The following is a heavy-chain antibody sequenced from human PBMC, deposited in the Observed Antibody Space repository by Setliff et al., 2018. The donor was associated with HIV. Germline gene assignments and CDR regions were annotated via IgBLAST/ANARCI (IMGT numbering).Heavy chain of an antibody. CDR1: GFTVSTYS. CDR3: VKPYTGYYYDGSVHDDF. CDR2: LSRGGDNT. Sequence: PGGSLRLSCLVSGFTVSTYSLNWARQAPGKRPEYVAALSRGGDNTKYADSVKGRFIISRDTSNNTLYLQMSSLRPDDTAIYYCVKPYTGYYYDGSVHDDFWGQGTLVTVSS. D-gene: IGHD3-22*01. J-gene: IGHJ4*02. V-gene: IGHV3-64D*09.